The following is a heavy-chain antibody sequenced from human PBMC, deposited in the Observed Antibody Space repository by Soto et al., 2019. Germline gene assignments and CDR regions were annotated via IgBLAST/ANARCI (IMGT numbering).Heavy chain of an antibody. CDR3: AKVNHGSDIVVVPAAINFDY. V-gene: IGHV3-23*01. J-gene: IGHJ4*02. CDR2: ISGSGGST. D-gene: IGHD2-2*02. CDR1: GFTFSSYA. Sequence: PGGSLRLSCAASGFTFSSYAMSWVRQAPGKGLEWVSAISGSGGSTYYADSVKGRFTISRDNSKDTLYLQMNSLRAEDTAVYYCAKVNHGSDIVVVPAAINFDYWGQGTLVTVSS.